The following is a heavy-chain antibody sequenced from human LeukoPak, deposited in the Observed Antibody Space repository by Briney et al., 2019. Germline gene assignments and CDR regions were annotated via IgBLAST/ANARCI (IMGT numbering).Heavy chain of an antibody. V-gene: IGHV4-4*07. CDR3: ASIRLGYHNWFDP. Sequence: PSETLSLTCTVSGGSITSYYWNWIRQPAGKGLEWIGRMYTSGSTNYNPSLKSRVTMSVDTSKNQFSLKLSSVTAADTAVYYCASIRLGYHNWFDPWGQGTLVTVPS. CDR2: MYTSGST. J-gene: IGHJ5*02. D-gene: IGHD1-1*01. CDR1: GGSITSYY.